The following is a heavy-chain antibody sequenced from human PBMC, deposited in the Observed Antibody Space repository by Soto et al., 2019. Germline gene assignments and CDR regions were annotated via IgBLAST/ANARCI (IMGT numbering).Heavy chain of an antibody. J-gene: IGHJ3*02. D-gene: IGHD1-26*01. CDR3: ARYSGSSPGSDAFDI. CDR1: GYTFTGYY. Sequence: PSVKVSCKASGYTFTGYYMHWVRQAPGQGLEWMGWINPNSGGTNYAQKFQGWVTMTRDTSISTAYMELSRLRSDDTAVYYCARYSGSSPGSDAFDIWGQGTMVTVSS. CDR2: INPNSGGT. V-gene: IGHV1-2*04.